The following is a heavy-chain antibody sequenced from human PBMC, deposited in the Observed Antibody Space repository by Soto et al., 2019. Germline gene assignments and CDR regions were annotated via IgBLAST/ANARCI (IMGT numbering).Heavy chain of an antibody. J-gene: IGHJ4*02. CDR3: ARARSDECELLIQYFDS. CDR2: TYYSGST. Sequence: LSLTCTVSGGSISSYYWGWIREPAGKGLERIGSTYYSGSTNYNASLKSRLTISVDTSKNQFSLKLSSVTAADTAVYYCARARSDECELLIQYFDSWGQGTLVTVSS. CDR1: GGSISSYY. V-gene: IGHV4-59*01. D-gene: IGHD1-26*01.